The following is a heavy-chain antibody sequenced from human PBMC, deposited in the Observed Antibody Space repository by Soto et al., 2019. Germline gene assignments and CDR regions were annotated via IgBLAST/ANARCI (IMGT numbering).Heavy chain of an antibody. CDR3: ARGGGLLWFGESVHSFDY. D-gene: IGHD3-10*01. V-gene: IGHV1-3*01. CDR1: GYTFTSYA. CDR2: INAGNGNT. Sequence: ASVKVSCKASGYTFTSYAMHWVRQAPGQRLEWMGWINAGNGNTKYSQKFQGRVTITRDTSASTAYMELSSLRSEDTAVYYCARGGGLLWFGESVHSFDYWGQGTLVTVSS. J-gene: IGHJ4*02.